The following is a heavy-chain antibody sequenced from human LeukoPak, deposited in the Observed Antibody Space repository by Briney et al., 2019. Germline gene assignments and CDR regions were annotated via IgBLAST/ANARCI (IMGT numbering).Heavy chain of an antibody. CDR2: IIPILGIA. CDR1: GGTFSSYA. V-gene: IGHV1-69*04. J-gene: IGHJ4*02. D-gene: IGHD3-22*01. Sequence: SVKVSCKASGGTFSSYAISWVRQAPGQGLEWMGRIIPILGIANYAQKLQGRVTMTTDTSTSTAYMELRSLRSDDTAVYYCARDIKDYYYDSSGCSLDYWGQGTLVTVSS. CDR3: ARDIKDYYYDSSGCSLDY.